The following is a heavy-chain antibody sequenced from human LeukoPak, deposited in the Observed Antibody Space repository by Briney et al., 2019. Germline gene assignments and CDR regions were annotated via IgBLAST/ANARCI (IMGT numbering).Heavy chain of an antibody. CDR3: ARVRYYGSGSLSD. D-gene: IGHD3-10*01. CDR2: IYYSGST. J-gene: IGHJ4*02. Sequence: SETLSLTCTVSGGSISSSSYYWGWIRQPPGKGLEWIGSIYYSGSTYYNPSLKSRVTISVDTSKNQFSLKLSSVTAADTAVYYCARVRYYGSGSLSDWGQGTLVTVSS. CDR1: GGSISSSSYY. V-gene: IGHV4-39*07.